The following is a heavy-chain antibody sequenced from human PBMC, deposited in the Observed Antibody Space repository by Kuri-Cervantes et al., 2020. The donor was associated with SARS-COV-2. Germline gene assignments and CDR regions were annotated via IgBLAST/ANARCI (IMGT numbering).Heavy chain of an antibody. CDR2: IYISGST. J-gene: IGHJ6*03. Sequence: SCTVSGGSINSDNYFWSWIRQPAGKGLEWIGHIYISGSTNHNPSLRNRVTISVDTPKNQFSLKLSSVTAADTAVYYCAREKWAAAAGIWYYYYMDVWGKGTTVTVSS. D-gene: IGHD6-13*01. CDR3: AREKWAAAAGIWYYYYMDV. CDR1: GGSINSDNYF. V-gene: IGHV4-61*09.